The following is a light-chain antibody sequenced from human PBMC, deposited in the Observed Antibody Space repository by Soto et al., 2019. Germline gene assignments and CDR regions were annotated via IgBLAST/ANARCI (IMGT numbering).Light chain of an antibody. CDR1: QSVSSN. V-gene: IGKV3-15*01. J-gene: IGKJ2*01. CDR3: QRYDSWLRT. CDR2: GAS. Sequence: EIVMTQSPATLSVSPGERATLSCRASQSVSSNLAWYQQKPGQAPRLLIYGASTRVTGIPERFRVIGSGTECILTIRSLESEVLVVFYCQRYDSWLRTFGEGTKLEIK.